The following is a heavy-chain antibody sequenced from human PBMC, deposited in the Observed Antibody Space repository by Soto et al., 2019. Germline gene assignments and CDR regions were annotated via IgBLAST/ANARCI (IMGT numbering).Heavy chain of an antibody. CDR2: IDWDDDK. Sequence: SGPTLVNPTQTLTLTCTFSGFSLSTSGMRVSWIRQPPGKALEWLARIDWDDDKLYSTSLKTRLTISKDTSKNQVVLTMTNMDPVDTATYYCARSIVAAGNRWFDPWGQGTLSPSPQ. CDR3: ARSIVAAGNRWFDP. V-gene: IGHV2-70*04. CDR1: GFSLSTSGMR. D-gene: IGHD6-13*01. J-gene: IGHJ5*02.